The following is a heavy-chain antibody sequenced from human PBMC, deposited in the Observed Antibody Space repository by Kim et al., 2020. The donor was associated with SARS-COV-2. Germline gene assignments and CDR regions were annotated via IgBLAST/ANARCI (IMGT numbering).Heavy chain of an antibody. Sequence: ASVKVSCKSSGYTFTSYYMHWVRQAPGQGLEWMGIINPSGGSTSYAQKFQGRVTMTRDTSTSTVYMELSSLRSEDTAVYYCATLDRAAAAPFDYWGQGTLVTVSS. CDR1: GYTFTSYY. J-gene: IGHJ4*02. V-gene: IGHV1-46*01. CDR2: INPSGGST. CDR3: ATLDRAAAAPFDY. D-gene: IGHD6-13*01.